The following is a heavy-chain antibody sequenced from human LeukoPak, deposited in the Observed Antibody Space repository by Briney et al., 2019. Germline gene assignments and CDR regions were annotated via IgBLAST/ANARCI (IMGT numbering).Heavy chain of an antibody. V-gene: IGHV1-3*04. CDR1: GYTFTKYT. J-gene: IGHJ4*02. Sequence: GASVKVSCKASGYTFTKYTVHWVRQAPGQGLEWMGWMNTGNGNTKYSEKFQGRLIITRDTSANTAYMELSSLRSEDTAVYYCARDSFGTSRPSEYWGQGTLVTVSA. CDR2: MNTGNGNT. D-gene: IGHD2-2*01. CDR3: ARDSFGTSRPSEY.